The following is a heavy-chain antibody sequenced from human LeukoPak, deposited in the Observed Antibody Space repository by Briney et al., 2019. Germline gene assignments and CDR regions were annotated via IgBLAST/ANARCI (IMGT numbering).Heavy chain of an antibody. V-gene: IGHV3-53*01. CDR1: GFTFSAFS. D-gene: IGHD5-18*01. CDR2: IYSGGST. J-gene: IGHJ4*02. CDR3: ARALYSYGYPYYFDY. Sequence: GGSLRLSCAASGFTFSAFSMNWVRQAPGKGLEWVSVIYSGGSTYYADSVKGRFTISRDNSKNTLYLQMNSLRAEDTAVYYCARALYSYGYPYYFDYWGQGTLVTVSS.